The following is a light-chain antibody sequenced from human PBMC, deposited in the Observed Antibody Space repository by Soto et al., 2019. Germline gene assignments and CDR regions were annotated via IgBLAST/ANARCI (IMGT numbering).Light chain of an antibody. Sequence: EIVVTQSPGTLSLSPGERATLSCRASQSVSSSYLAWYQQKPGQAPRLLIYGASSRATGIPDRFSGSESGTDFALSISGLESEDFAVYCCQQYGSSPLYTFAQGTKLQIK. J-gene: IGKJ2*01. CDR1: QSVSSSY. CDR3: QQYGSSPLYT. V-gene: IGKV3-20*01. CDR2: GAS.